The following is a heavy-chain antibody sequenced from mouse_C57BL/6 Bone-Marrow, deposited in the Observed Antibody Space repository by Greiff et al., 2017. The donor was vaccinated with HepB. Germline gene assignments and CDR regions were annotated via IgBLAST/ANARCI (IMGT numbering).Heavy chain of an antibody. CDR2: IYPRSGNT. D-gene: IGHD1-1*01. CDR3: ARRSPYGSSYVGY. CDR1: GYTFTSYD. Sequence: VQLQQSGAELARPGASVKLSCKASGYTFTSYDISWVKQRTGQGLEWIGEIYPRSGNTYYNEKLKGKATLTADKSSSTAYIELRSLTSEDSAVYFCARRSPYGSSYVGYWGQGTTLTVSS. V-gene: IGHV1-81*01. J-gene: IGHJ2*01.